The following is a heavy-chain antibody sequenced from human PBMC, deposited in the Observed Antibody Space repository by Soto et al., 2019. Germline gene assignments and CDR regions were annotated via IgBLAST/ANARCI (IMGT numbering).Heavy chain of an antibody. Sequence: PGESLKISCKGSGYSFTSYWISWVRQMPGKGLERMGRIDPSDSYTNYSPSFQGHVTISADKSISTAYLQWSSLKASDTAMYYCARLAITFGGVIVTSGDYWGQGTLVTVSS. D-gene: IGHD3-16*02. CDR3: ARLAITFGGVIVTSGDY. J-gene: IGHJ4*02. CDR2: IDPSDSYT. V-gene: IGHV5-10-1*01. CDR1: GYSFTSYW.